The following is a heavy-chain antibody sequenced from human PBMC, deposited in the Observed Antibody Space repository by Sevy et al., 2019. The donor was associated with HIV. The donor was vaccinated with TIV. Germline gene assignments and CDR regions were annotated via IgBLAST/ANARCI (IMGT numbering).Heavy chain of an antibody. CDR2: FDPEDGKT. Sequence: VSVKVSCKVSGYTLTELSIHWVRQAPGKGLEWLVTFDPEDGKTIYAQNFQGRVTMTEDTSTDTTYMELSSLRSEDTAVYYCASTRDYYDSSGYYFDYWAREPWSPSPQ. V-gene: IGHV1-24*01. CDR1: GYTLTELS. D-gene: IGHD3-22*01. J-gene: IGHJ4*02. CDR3: ASTRDYYDSSGYYFDY.